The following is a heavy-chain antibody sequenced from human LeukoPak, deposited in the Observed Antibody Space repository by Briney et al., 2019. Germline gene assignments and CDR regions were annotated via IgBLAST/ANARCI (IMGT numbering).Heavy chain of an antibody. V-gene: IGHV1-69*11. CDR2: IIPILGTA. CDR1: GYTFTGYY. J-gene: IGHJ4*02. Sequence: SVKVSCKASGYTFTGYYMHWVRQAPGQGLEWMGRIIPILGTANYAQKFQGRVTITADESTSTAYMELSSLRSEDTAVYYCARGLINGSGSYSYRGQGTLVTVSS. CDR3: ARGLINGSGSYSY. D-gene: IGHD3-10*01.